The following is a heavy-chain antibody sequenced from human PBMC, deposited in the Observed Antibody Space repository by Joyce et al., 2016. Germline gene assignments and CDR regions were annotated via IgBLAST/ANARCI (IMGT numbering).Heavy chain of an antibody. CDR2: VSFDGSHK. CDR3: ARDHCSSSICYFDY. Sequence: QMQLVESGGGVVQPGRSLRLSCAGSGFTFTSYAMHWVRQAPGKGLGWVAIVSFDGSHKYYADSAKGRFTISRDNSKNTLYLQMNSLRAEDTAVYFCARDHCSSSICYFDYWGQGTLVTVSS. D-gene: IGHD2-2*01. CDR1: GFTFTSYA. V-gene: IGHV3-30-3*01. J-gene: IGHJ4*02.